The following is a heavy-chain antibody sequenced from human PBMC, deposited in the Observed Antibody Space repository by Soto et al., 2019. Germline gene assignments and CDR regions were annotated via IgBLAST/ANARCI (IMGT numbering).Heavy chain of an antibody. Sequence: QLQLQESGPGLVKPSETLSLTCAVSGAAISRTGFHWGWIRQPPGQGLEWIGSIYEAGTTFYNSSLKSRVTLSADTSKTHFSLRLSSVTAADTAVDYCARRGSGHTFDYWCQGTLVTVSS. CDR1: GAAISRTGFH. J-gene: IGHJ4*02. CDR3: ARRGSGHTFDY. D-gene: IGHD3-10*01. CDR2: IYEAGTT. V-gene: IGHV4-39*01.